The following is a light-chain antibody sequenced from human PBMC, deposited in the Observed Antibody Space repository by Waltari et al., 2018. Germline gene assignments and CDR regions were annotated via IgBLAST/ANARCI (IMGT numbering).Light chain of an antibody. V-gene: IGLV2-14*01. CDR2: EVT. CDR3: SSYTRRNTPSSV. J-gene: IGLJ1*01. CDR1: SSDIGGYDY. Sequence: QSALTQPASVSGSPGQSITIPCTGTSSDIGGYDYVPWYQQPPGKAPKLLIYEVTNRPSGVSNRFSGSKSGNTASLAISGLQPEDEADYYCSSYTRRNTPSSVFGTGTQVTVL.